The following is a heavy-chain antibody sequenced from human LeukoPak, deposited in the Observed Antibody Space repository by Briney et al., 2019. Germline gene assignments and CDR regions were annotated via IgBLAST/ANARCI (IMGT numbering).Heavy chain of an antibody. J-gene: IGHJ4*02. CDR3: ARTPPSNRGFDY. CDR1: GFTSSSYE. Sequence: GGSLRLSCAASGFTSSSYEMNWVRQAPGKGLEWVSYISSSGSTIYYADSVKGRFTISRDNAKNSLYLQMNSLRAEDTAVYYCARTPPSNRGFDYWGQGTLVTVSS. V-gene: IGHV3-48*03. CDR2: ISSSGSTI.